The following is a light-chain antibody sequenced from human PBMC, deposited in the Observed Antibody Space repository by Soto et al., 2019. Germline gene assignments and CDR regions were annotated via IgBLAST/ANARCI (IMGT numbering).Light chain of an antibody. CDR2: GAS. Sequence: EIVLTQSPATLSLSPGERATLSCRASQSVSTYLDWYQQRPGQAPRLLIYGASNRATGIPARFNGTGSGTDFTLAISSLEPEDFAVYYCQQRSSWPLTFGGGTKVEIK. CDR3: QQRSSWPLT. CDR1: QSVSTY. J-gene: IGKJ4*01. V-gene: IGKV3-11*01.